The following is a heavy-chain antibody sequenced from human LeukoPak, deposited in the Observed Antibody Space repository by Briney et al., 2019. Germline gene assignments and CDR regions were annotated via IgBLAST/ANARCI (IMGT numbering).Heavy chain of an antibody. CDR2: INNSGST. D-gene: IGHD6-6*01. Sequence: SETLSLTCAVYGGCFSGYYWRWIRQPPGKGLEWIGEINNSGSTNYNPSLKSRVTISVDTSKNQFSLKLSSVTAADTAVYYCARVRRWLYSSSAYYYYGMDVWGQGTTVTVSS. J-gene: IGHJ6*02. CDR1: GGCFSGYY. V-gene: IGHV4-34*01. CDR3: ARVRRWLYSSSAYYYYGMDV.